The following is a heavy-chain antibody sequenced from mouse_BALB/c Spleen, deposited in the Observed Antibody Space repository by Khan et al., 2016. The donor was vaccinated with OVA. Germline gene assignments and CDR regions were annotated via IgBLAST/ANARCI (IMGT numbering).Heavy chain of an antibody. CDR2: INTYTGEP. Sequence: QIQLVQSGPELKKPGETVKISCKASGYPFRNYGMNWVKQAPGKGLKWMGWINTYTGEPTYADDFKGRFAFSLETSASTAYLQITNLKNEDTATYFCTRKGYGRDFDYWGQGTTLTVSS. CDR3: TRKGYGRDFDY. V-gene: IGHV9-3-1*01. D-gene: IGHD2-10*02. CDR1: GYPFRNYG. J-gene: IGHJ2*01.